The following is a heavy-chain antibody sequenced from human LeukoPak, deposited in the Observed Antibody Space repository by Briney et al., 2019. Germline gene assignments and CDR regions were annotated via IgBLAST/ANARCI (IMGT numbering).Heavy chain of an antibody. Sequence: ASVKVSCKVSGYTLTELSMHWVRQAPGKGLEWMGGFDPEDGETIYAQKFQGRVTMTEDTSTDTAYMELRNLRFDDTAVYYCARDGTSTDDYWGQGTLVTVSS. V-gene: IGHV1-24*01. CDR1: GYTLTELS. CDR3: ARDGTSTDDY. J-gene: IGHJ4*02. D-gene: IGHD2-2*01. CDR2: FDPEDGET.